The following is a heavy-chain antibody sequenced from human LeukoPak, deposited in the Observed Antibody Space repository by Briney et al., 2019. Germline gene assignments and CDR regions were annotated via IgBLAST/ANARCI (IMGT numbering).Heavy chain of an antibody. CDR3: AKPITISGATDGFDI. J-gene: IGHJ3*02. D-gene: IGHD3-3*01. CDR1: GFAFNTYW. Sequence: SGGSLRLSCTASGFAFNTYWMNWVRQAPGKGLEWVANIKQDGSEKYYVDSVKGRFTISRDNAKNSLYLHMNSLRAEDTAVYYCAKPITISGATDGFDIWGQGAKVTVSS. CDR2: IKQDGSEK. V-gene: IGHV3-7*01.